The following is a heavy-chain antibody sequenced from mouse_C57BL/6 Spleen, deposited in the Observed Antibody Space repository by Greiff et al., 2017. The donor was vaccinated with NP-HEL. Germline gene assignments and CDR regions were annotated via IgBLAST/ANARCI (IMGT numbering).Heavy chain of an antibody. Sequence: QVQLQQSGPELVKPGASVKISCKASGYAFSSSWMNWVKQRPGKGLEWIGRIYPGDGDTNYNGKLKGKATLTADKSSSTAYMQLSSLTSEDSAVYFCAVTTVVAKAMDYWGQGTSVTVSS. CDR1: GYAFSSSW. V-gene: IGHV1-82*01. CDR2: IYPGDGDT. J-gene: IGHJ4*01. D-gene: IGHD1-1*01. CDR3: AVTTVVAKAMDY.